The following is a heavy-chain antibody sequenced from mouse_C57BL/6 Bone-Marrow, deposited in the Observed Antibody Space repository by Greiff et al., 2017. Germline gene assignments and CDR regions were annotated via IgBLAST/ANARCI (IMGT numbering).Heavy chain of an antibody. V-gene: IGHV1-59*01. Sequence: QVQLQQPGAELVRPGTSVKLSCKASGYTFTSYWMHWVKQRPGQGLEWIGVIDPSDSYTNYNQKFKGKATLTVDTSSSTAYMQLSSLTSEDSAVYYCARKDLVDYAMDYWGKGTSVTVSS. CDR2: IDPSDSYT. D-gene: IGHD1-1*01. CDR1: GYTFTSYW. CDR3: ARKDLVDYAMDY. J-gene: IGHJ4*01.